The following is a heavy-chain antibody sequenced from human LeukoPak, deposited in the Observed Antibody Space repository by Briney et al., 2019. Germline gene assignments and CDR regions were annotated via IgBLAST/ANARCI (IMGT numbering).Heavy chain of an antibody. CDR3: ARERPDSSGWYRGYYFDY. J-gene: IGHJ4*02. Sequence: HPGGSLRPSCAASGFSVSSNYLSWVRQAPGRGLEWVSVIYSGGSTYYADSVKGRFTISRDNSKNTLYLQMNSLRAEDTAVYYCARERPDSSGWYRGYYFDYWGQGTLVTVSS. CDR1: GFSVSSNY. V-gene: IGHV3-53*01. D-gene: IGHD6-19*01. CDR2: IYSGGST.